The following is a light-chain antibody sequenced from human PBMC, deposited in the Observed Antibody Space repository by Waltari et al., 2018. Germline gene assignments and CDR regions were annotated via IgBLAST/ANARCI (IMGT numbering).Light chain of an antibody. CDR3: AAWDVSLNGLV. CDR2: SDN. Sequence: QSVLTQPPSASGTPGQRVTISCSGSSSNIGRNSVNWYQHLPGPAPKLLIYSDNQRPSGVPDRFSGSKSGASASLAISGLQSEDEADYYCAAWDVSLNGLVFGGGTKLTVL. V-gene: IGLV1-44*01. CDR1: SSNIGRNS. J-gene: IGLJ2*01.